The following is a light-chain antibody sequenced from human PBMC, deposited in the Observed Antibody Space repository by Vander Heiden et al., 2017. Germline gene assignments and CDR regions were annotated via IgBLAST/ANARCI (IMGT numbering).Light chain of an antibody. Sequence: ELVLTPSPGTLSLSPGERATLSCRPSQSIRTDSVAWYQQKAGQGPRLLIYGISIRATGIPDRFSGSGSGTDFTLTISRLEPEDSAVYYCQQYISSFTFGPGTKVDIK. CDR1: QSIRTDS. CDR3: QQYISSFT. V-gene: IGKV3-20*01. J-gene: IGKJ3*01. CDR2: GIS.